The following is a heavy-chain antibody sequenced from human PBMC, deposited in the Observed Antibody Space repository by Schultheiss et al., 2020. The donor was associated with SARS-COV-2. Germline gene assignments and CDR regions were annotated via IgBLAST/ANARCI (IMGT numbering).Heavy chain of an antibody. CDR2: IYSGGST. CDR1: GFTVSSNY. V-gene: IGHV3-53*05. D-gene: IGHD2-2*02. CDR3: ARDGPIVVVPAAIESRGSHYYMDV. Sequence: GGSLRLSCAASGFTVSSNYMSWVRQAPGKGLEWVSVIYSGGSTYYADSVKGRFTISRDNSKNTLYLQMNSLRAEDTAVYYCARDGPIVVVPAAIESRGSHYYMDVWGKGSTVTVSS. J-gene: IGHJ6*03.